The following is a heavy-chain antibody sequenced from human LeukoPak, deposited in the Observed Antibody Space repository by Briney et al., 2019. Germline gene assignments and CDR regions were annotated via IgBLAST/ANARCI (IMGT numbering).Heavy chain of an antibody. CDR1: GGSFSGYY. CDR3: ASRPGYSSSWAYYYYYYYMDV. CDR2: INHSGST. D-gene: IGHD6-13*01. Sequence: PSETLSLTCAVYGGSFSGYYWSWIRQPPGKGLEWIGEINHSGSTNYNPSLKSRVTISVDTSKNQFSLKLSSVTAADTAVYYCASRPGYSSSWAYYYYYYYMDVWGRGTTVTVSS. V-gene: IGHV4-34*01. J-gene: IGHJ6*03.